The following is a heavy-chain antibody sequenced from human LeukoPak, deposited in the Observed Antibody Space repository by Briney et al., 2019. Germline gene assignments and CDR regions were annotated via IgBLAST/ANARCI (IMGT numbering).Heavy chain of an antibody. Sequence: GGSLRLSCAASGFTFSSYAMHWARQAPGKGLEWVADISYDGSNKYYADSVKGRFTISRDNSKNTLYLQMNSLIAEDTAVYYCARGAGSGYVNNWFDPWGQGTLVTVSS. J-gene: IGHJ5*02. CDR2: ISYDGSNK. D-gene: IGHD5-12*01. V-gene: IGHV3-30*01. CDR1: GFTFSSYA. CDR3: ARGAGSGYVNNWFDP.